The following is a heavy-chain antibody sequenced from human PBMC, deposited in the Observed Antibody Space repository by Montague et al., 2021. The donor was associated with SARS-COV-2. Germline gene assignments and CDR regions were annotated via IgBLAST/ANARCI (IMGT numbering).Heavy chain of an antibody. D-gene: IGHD1-1*01. Sequence: SETLSLTCTVSGGSISSSTYYWGWIRQPPGKGLEWIGNIYYSGSTYYNPSLKSRVTISVDTSKNQFSLKLSSVTAADTAVFYCAREGARWENLLEGAMDVWGQGTTVTVSS. V-gene: IGHV4-39*07. CDR3: AREGARWENLLEGAMDV. CDR2: IYYSGST. CDR1: GGSISSSTYY. J-gene: IGHJ6*02.